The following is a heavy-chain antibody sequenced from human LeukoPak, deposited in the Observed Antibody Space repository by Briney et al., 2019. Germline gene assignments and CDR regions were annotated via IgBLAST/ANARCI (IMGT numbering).Heavy chain of an antibody. CDR2: IIPILGIA. J-gene: IGHJ4*02. CDR1: GGTFSSYA. CDR3: ARDTIVGALTTDY. Sequence: GASAKVSCKASGGTFSSYAISWVRQAPGQGLEWMGRIIPILGIANYAQKFQGRVTITADKSTSTAYMELSSLRSEDTAVYYCARDTIVGALTTDYWGQGTLVTVSS. V-gene: IGHV1-69*04. D-gene: IGHD1-26*01.